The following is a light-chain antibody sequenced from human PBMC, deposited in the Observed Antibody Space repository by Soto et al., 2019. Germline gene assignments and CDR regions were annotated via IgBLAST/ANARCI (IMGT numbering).Light chain of an antibody. Sequence: EIVMTQSPATLSVSPGERATLSCRASEFISINLAWYQQKPGQAPRLLIYAASSRATGIPDRFSGSGSGPDFTLTISRLEPEDFAVYFCQHYGSSPWTFGQGTKVDI. V-gene: IGKV3-20*01. CDR3: QHYGSSPWT. CDR2: AAS. CDR1: EFISIN. J-gene: IGKJ1*01.